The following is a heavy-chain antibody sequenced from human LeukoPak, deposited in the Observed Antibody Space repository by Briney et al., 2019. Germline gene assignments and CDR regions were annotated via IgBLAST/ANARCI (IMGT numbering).Heavy chain of an antibody. D-gene: IGHD7-27*01. CDR2: ISWNSGSI. Sequence: PGGSLRLSCAASGFTFDDYAMHWVRQAPGKGLEWVSGISWNSGSIGYADSVKGRFTISRDNAKNSLYLQMHSLRPEDTALYYCAKAQNWAFDYWGQGTLVTVSS. V-gene: IGHV3-9*01. CDR1: GFTFDDYA. CDR3: AKAQNWAFDY. J-gene: IGHJ4*02.